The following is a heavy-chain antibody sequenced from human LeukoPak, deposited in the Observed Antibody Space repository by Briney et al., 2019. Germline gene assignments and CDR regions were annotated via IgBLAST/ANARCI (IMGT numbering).Heavy chain of an antibody. J-gene: IGHJ4*02. CDR1: GGSISSYY. Sequence: SETLSLTCTVSGGSISSYYWSWIRQPPGKGLEWIGYIYYSGSTNYNLSLKSRVTISVDTSKNQFSLKLSSVTAADTAVYYCARARRDDYGDYEIDYWGQGTLVTVSS. V-gene: IGHV4-59*12. D-gene: IGHD4-17*01. CDR2: IYYSGST. CDR3: ARARRDDYGDYEIDY.